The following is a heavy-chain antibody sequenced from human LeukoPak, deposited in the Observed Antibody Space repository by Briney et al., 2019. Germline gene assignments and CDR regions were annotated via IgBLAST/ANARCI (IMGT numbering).Heavy chain of an antibody. V-gene: IGHV1-3*01. D-gene: IGHD1-26*01. CDR1: GYTFTSYA. CDR3: AGTTGGGSYYDSPYFDY. CDR2: INAGNGNT. Sequence: ASVKVSCKASGYTFTSYAMHWVRQAPGQRLEWMGWINAGNGNTKYSQKFQGRVTITRDTSASTAYMELSSLRSEDTAVYYCAGTTGGGSYYDSPYFDYWGQGTLVTVSS. J-gene: IGHJ4*02.